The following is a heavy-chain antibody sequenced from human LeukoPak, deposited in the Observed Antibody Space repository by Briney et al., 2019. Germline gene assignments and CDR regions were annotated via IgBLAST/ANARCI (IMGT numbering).Heavy chain of an antibody. J-gene: IGHJ4*02. CDR2: IYYSGST. V-gene: IGHV4-59*01. D-gene: IGHD6-19*01. CDR3: ARATSSGWYSEY. CDR1: GGSISSYS. Sequence: SETLSLTCTVSGGSISSYSWSWIRQPPGKGLEWIGYIYYSGSTNYNPSLKSRVTMSVDTSKNQFSLKVTSVTAADTAVYYCARATSSGWYSEYWGQGTLVAVPS.